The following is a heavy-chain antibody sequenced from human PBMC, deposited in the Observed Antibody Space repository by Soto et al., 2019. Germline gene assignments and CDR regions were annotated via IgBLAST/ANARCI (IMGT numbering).Heavy chain of an antibody. Sequence: QVQLVQSGAEVRKPGSSVKVSCKASGGALSSYTINWVRQAPGQGLEWMGRIIPILGLTNYAQKFRGRVTITADTSSTTAYVELNNLRSDDTAIYYCATAYQLLEYWGQGTHVTVSS. CDR3: ATAYQLLEY. J-gene: IGHJ4*02. CDR2: IIPILGLT. D-gene: IGHD3-10*01. V-gene: IGHV1-69*02. CDR1: GGALSSYT.